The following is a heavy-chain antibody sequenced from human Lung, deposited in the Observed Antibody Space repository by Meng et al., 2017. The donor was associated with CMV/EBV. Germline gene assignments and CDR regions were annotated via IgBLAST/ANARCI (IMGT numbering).Heavy chain of an antibody. J-gene: IGHJ4*01. V-gene: IGHV3-7*01. CDR3: ARDPRGDGGVTCDY. D-gene: IGHD5-24*01. CDR2: INEDGSET. CDR1: GFNFNNYW. Sequence: GESLKISCVGSGFNFNNYWMNWVRQAPGKGLEWVANINEDGSETYYLDSVKGRFTISRDNAKNSLFLQMNSLRADDTAVYYCARDPRGDGGVTCDYWGHGTXVTVSS.